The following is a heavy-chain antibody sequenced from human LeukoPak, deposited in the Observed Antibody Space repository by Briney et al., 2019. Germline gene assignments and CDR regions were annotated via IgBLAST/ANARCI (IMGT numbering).Heavy chain of an antibody. D-gene: IGHD3-10*01. CDR1: GFTVSSTY. J-gene: IGHJ4*02. CDR2: IYSAGST. V-gene: IGHV3-66*01. Sequence: GGSLRLSCAASGFTVSSTYMSWVRQAPGKGLEWVSVIYSAGSTYYADSVKGRFTISRDNSKNTLYLQMNSLRAEDTALYYCAKDQTPYGSGSYSPIDYWGQGTLVTVSS. CDR3: AKDQTPYGSGSYSPIDY.